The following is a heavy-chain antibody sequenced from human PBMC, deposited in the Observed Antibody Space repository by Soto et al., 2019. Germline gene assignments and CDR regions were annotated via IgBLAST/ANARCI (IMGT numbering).Heavy chain of an antibody. D-gene: IGHD2-15*01. CDR2: ISGSGGST. Sequence: GGSLRLSCAASGFTFSSYAMSWVRQAPGKGLEWVSAISGSGGSTYYADSVKGRFTISRDNSKNTLYLQMNSLRAEDTAVYYCAKAGGYCSGGSCSRAAVYWGQGTLVTVSS. V-gene: IGHV3-23*01. CDR3: AKAGGYCSGGSCSRAAVY. CDR1: GFTFSSYA. J-gene: IGHJ4*02.